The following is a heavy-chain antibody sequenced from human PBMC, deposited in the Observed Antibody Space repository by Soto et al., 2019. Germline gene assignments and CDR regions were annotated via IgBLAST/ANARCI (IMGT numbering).Heavy chain of an antibody. J-gene: IGHJ4*02. D-gene: IGHD4-17*01. Sequence: ASVKVSCKASGYTFTSYGISWVRQPPGQGLEWMGWISAYNGNTDYAQKLQGRGTMTTDTSTRTASMELRSLRSDDTAVYYCATDCRMTAVLIFDFWGQGTLVTVSS. CDR2: ISAYNGNT. V-gene: IGHV1-18*01. CDR1: GYTFTSYG. CDR3: ATDCRMTAVLIFDF.